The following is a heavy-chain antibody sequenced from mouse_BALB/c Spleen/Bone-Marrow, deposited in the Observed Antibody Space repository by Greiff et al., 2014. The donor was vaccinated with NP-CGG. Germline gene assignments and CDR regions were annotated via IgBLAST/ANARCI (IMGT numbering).Heavy chain of an antibody. J-gene: IGHJ2*01. Sequence: QVQLQQSGAELVKPGASVKLSCKASGYTFTSYWMHWVKQRPGPGLEWIGEINPSNGRTNYNEKFKSKATLTVDKSSSTAYMQLSSLTSEDSAVYYCARRATTVVATDYWGQGTTLTVSS. CDR3: ARRATTVVATDY. CDR1: GYTFTSYW. D-gene: IGHD1-1*01. CDR2: INPSNGRT. V-gene: IGHV1S81*02.